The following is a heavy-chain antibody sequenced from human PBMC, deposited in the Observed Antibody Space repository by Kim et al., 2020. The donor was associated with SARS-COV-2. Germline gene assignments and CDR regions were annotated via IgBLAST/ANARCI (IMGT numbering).Heavy chain of an antibody. V-gene: IGHV3-48*02. J-gene: IGHJ4*02. D-gene: IGHD2-8*01. Sequence: STIYNSDPVKGRFTISRDRAKNSLHLQMNTLRDEDTAVYYCARGSNAFEHWGRGILVTVSS. CDR3: ARGSNAFEH. CDR2: STI.